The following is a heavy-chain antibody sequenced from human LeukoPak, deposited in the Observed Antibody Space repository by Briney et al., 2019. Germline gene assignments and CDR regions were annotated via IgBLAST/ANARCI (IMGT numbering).Heavy chain of an antibody. CDR1: GGTFSSYG. CDR2: ISAYNGNT. J-gene: IGHJ6*03. CDR3: ARVNRLATLPIPSYYYYMDV. V-gene: IGHV1-18*01. D-gene: IGHD6-19*01. Sequence: GASVKVSCKASGGTFSSYGISWVRQAPGQGLEWMGWISAYNGNTNYAQKLQGRVTMTTDTSTSTAYMELRSLRSDDTAVYYCARVNRLATLPIPSYYYYMDVWGKGTTVTVSS.